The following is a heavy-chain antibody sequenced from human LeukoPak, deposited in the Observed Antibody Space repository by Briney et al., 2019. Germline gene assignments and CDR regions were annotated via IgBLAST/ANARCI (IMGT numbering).Heavy chain of an antibody. V-gene: IGHV1-69*13. CDR2: IIPIFGTA. J-gene: IGHJ5*02. CDR3: ARRNNKWLRLRGFDP. CDR1: GGTFISYA. D-gene: IGHD5-12*01. Sequence: GASVKVSCKASGGTFISYAISWVRQAPGQGLEWMGGIIPIFGTANYAQKFQGRVTITADESTSTAYMELSSLRSEDTAVYYCARRNNKWLRLRGFDPWGQGTLVTVSS.